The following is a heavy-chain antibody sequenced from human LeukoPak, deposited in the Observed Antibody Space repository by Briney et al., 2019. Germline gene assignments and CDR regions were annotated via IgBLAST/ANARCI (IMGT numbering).Heavy chain of an antibody. V-gene: IGHV1-2*02. CDR2: VNPNNGGT. J-gene: IGHJ4*02. D-gene: IGHD3-10*01. CDR1: GYTFTGYY. Sequence: ASVKVSCKASGYTFTGYYMHWVRQAPGQGLEWMGWVNPNNGGTNYAQKFQGRVTMTRDTSINTGYMELSRLRSEDTAVYYCARDHYYYGSGGFDYWGQGTLVTVSS. CDR3: ARDHYYYGSGGFDY.